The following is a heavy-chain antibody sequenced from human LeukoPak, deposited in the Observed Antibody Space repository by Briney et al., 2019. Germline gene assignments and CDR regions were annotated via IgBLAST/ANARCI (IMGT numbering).Heavy chain of an antibody. CDR1: GFTFGDYA. D-gene: IGHD2-2*01. CDR2: IRSKAYGGTT. V-gene: IGHV3-49*03. Sequence: GGSLRLSCTASGFTFGDYAMSWFRQAPGKGLEWVGFIRSKAYGGTTEYAASVKGTFTISSDDSKSIAYLQMNSLKTEDTAVYYCTGYCSSTSCQRDYYYYYGMDVWGQGTTVTVSS. CDR3: TGYCSSTSCQRDYYYYYGMDV. J-gene: IGHJ6*02.